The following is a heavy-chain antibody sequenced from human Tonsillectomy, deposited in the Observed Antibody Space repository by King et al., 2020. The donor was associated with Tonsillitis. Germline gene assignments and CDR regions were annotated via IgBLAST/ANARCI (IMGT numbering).Heavy chain of an antibody. CDR2: IKNNINGGTT. Sequence: VQLVESGGGLIKPGGSLRLSCAASGLPFSKAYMTWVRQAPGKGLEWVGRIKNNINGGTTDYAAHVKGRFTISRDDSKDTLYLHMNSLKTEDTAVYYCMTTVGPGREYWGQGSLVTVSS. CDR1: GLPFSKAY. D-gene: IGHD3-10*01. V-gene: IGHV3-15*01. CDR3: MTTVGPGREY. J-gene: IGHJ4*02.